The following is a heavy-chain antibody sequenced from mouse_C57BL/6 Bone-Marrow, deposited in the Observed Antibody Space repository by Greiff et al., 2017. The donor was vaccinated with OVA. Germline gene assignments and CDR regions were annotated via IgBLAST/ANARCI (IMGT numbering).Heavy chain of an antibody. Sequence: VQLVESGTELARPGASVKMSCKASGYTFTSYTMHWVKQRPGQGLEWIGYINPSSGYTKYNQKFKDKATLTADKSSSTAYMQLSSLTSEDSAVYYCARHLYAMDYWGQGTSVTVSS. CDR3: ARHLYAMDY. J-gene: IGHJ4*01. CDR2: INPSSGYT. V-gene: IGHV1-4*01. CDR1: GYTFTSYT.